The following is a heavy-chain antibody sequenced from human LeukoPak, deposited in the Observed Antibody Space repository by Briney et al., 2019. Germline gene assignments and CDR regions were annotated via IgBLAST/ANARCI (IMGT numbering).Heavy chain of an antibody. V-gene: IGHV3-23*01. D-gene: IGHD3-22*01. J-gene: IGHJ4*02. CDR3: AKDGSITMIVVAITHFDY. CDR1: GFTVSSYH. CDR2: ISGGGGST. Sequence: GGSLSLSCAASGFTVSSYHMSWVRQAPGKGLEWVSGISGGGGSTYYADSVKGRFTISRDKSKNTVYLQMNSLRAEDTAVYYCAKDGSITMIVVAITHFDYWGQGTLVTVSS.